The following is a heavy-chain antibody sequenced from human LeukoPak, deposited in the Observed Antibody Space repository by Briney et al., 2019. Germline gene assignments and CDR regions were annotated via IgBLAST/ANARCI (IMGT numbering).Heavy chain of an antibody. V-gene: IGHV4-59*08. Sequence: PSETLSLTCTVSGGSISYYYWSWIRQPPGQGLEWIGYVRYSGTNYNPSLKSRVTTSVDTSKNQFSLKLSSLTATDTAVYYCARHPALERVDYWGLGTLVTVS. CDR2: VRYSGT. J-gene: IGHJ4*02. CDR1: GGSISYYY. CDR3: ARHPALERVDY. D-gene: IGHD1-1*01.